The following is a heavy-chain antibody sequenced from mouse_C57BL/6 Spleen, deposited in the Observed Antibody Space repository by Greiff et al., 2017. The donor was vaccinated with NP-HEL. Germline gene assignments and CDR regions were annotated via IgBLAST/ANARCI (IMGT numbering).Heavy chain of an antibody. V-gene: IGHV1-64*01. Sequence: QVHVKQPGAELVKPGASVKLSCKASGYTFTSYWMHWVKQRPGQGLEWIGMIHPNSGSTNYNEKFKSKATLTVDKSSSTAYMQLSSLTSEDSAVYYCARGNGEWFAYWGQGTLVTVSA. CDR2: IHPNSGST. CDR3: ARGNGEWFAY. J-gene: IGHJ3*01. CDR1: GYTFTSYW.